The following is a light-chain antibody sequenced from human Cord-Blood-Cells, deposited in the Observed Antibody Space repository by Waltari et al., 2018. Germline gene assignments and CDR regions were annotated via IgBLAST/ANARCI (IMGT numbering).Light chain of an antibody. J-gene: IGLJ1*01. CDR2: SNN. V-gene: IGLV1-44*01. Sequence: QSVLTQPPSASGTPGQRVPIFFSRRTPHIGVNTVTWYQQLPGTAPKLLIYSNNQRPSGVPDRFSGSKSGTSASLAISGLQSEDEADYYCAAWDDSLNGYVFGTGTKVTVL. CDR1: TPHIGVNT. CDR3: AAWDDSLNGYV.